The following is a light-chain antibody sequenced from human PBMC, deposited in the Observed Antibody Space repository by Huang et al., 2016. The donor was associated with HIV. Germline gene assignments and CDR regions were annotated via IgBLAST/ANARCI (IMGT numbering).Light chain of an antibody. CDR3: QQTSSVPLT. J-gene: IGKJ4*01. CDR2: AAS. CDR1: QTISTF. V-gene: IGKV1-39*01. Sequence: DIQMTQSPSSLSASVGDRISITCRASQTISTFLNWYQQQPGKAPKLLIYAASNLQSGVSSRFRGTGSGTHFTLTVTGLQPDDFATYFCQQTSSVPLTFGGGTRVE.